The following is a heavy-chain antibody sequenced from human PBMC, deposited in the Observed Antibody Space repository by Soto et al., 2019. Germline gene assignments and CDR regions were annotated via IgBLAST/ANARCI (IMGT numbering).Heavy chain of an antibody. CDR3: ARGSVVVDTTWYNWFDP. Sequence: SETLSLTCAVYGGSFSGYYWSRIRQPPGKGLEWIGEINHSGSTNYNPSLKSRVTISVDTSKNQFSLKLSSVTAADTAVYYCARGSVVVDTTWYNWFDPWGQGTLVTVSS. V-gene: IGHV4-34*01. D-gene: IGHD2-15*01. CDR2: INHSGST. CDR1: GGSFSGYY. J-gene: IGHJ5*02.